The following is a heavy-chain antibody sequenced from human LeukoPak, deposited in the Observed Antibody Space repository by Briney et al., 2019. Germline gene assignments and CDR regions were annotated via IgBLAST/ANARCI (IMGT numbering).Heavy chain of an antibody. D-gene: IGHD3-10*01. J-gene: IGHJ4*02. CDR2: IYHSVST. Sequence: PPETLSLTCTVSGYSISSGYYWGWIRQPPGKGLEWTGRIYHSVSTYYNPSLKRRVTISVDTSKKHFSLKLSSVTAAEPAVYCCARDQVTMVRGVITTFDYWGQGTLVTVSS. CDR3: ARDQVTMVRGVITTFDY. CDR1: GYSISSGYY. V-gene: IGHV4-38-2*02.